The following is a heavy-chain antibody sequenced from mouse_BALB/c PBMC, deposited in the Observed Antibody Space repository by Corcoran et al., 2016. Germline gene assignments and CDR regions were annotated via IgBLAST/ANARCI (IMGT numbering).Heavy chain of an antibody. V-gene: IGHV1-18*01. CDR1: GYSFTGYT. CDR2: INPYNGGT. J-gene: IGHJ4*01. CDR3: ARERGTVVAPYYAMDY. D-gene: IGHD1-1*01. Sequence: EVQLQQSGPELVKPGASMKISCKASGYSFTGYTMNWVKQSHGKNLEWIGLINPYNGGTSYTQKFKCKATLTVDKSSSTAYMELLSVTSEDSAVYDCARERGTVVAPYYAMDYWGQGTSVTVSS.